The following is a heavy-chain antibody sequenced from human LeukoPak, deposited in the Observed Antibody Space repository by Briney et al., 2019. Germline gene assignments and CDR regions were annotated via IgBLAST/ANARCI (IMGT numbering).Heavy chain of an antibody. CDR1: GLNFSRYG. J-gene: IGHJ4*02. D-gene: IGHD3-16*01. Sequence: PGTSLRLSCEASGLNFSRYGMHWVRQAPGKGLEWVGVISPDESNQFYADSVKGRFTISRDNSNNTVFLNMNNMRPDDTAVYYCVKSRRGVSYVHYFDSWGRGALVTVSS. CDR3: VKSRRGVSYVHYFDS. CDR2: ISPDESNQ. V-gene: IGHV3-30*18.